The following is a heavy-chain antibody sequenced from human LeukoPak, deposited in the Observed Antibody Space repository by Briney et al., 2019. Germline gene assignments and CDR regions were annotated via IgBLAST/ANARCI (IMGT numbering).Heavy chain of an antibody. CDR3: ARDPDRSSGPPSGYFDY. J-gene: IGHJ4*02. CDR2: IYSGGSI. D-gene: IGHD3-22*01. CDR1: GFTVSTTH. V-gene: IGHV3-66*02. Sequence: PGGSLRLSCAASGFTVSTTHMSWVRQTPGKGLEWVSTIYSGGSIYYADSVKGRFTISRDNSKNTLYLQMNSLRAEDTAVYYCARDPDRSSGPPSGYFDYWGQGTLVTVSS.